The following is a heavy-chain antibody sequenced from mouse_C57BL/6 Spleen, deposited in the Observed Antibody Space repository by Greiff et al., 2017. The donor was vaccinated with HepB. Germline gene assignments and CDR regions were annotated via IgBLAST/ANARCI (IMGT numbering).Heavy chain of an antibody. CDR1: GYTFTDYN. D-gene: IGHD1-1*01. V-gene: IGHV1-22*01. J-gene: IGHJ2*01. CDR2: INPNNGGT. CDR3: ARWGYGSSYALDY. Sequence: EVKLVESGPELVKPGASVKMSCKASGYTFTDYNMHWVKQSHGKSLEWIGYINPNNGGTSYNQKFKGKATLTVNKSSSTAYMELRSLTSEDSAVYYCARWGYGSSYALDYWGQGTTLTVSS.